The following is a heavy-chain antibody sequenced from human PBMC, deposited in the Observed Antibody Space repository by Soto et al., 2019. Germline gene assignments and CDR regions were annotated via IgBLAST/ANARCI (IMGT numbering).Heavy chain of an antibody. CDR1: GFDFSTYA. CDR2: IINSGATT. J-gene: IGHJ4*02. D-gene: IGHD4-17*01. CDR3: AKDWPGTSSVTSDF. V-gene: IGHV3-23*01. Sequence: EVHLLESGGTLVQPGGSLRLSCAASGFDFSTYAMTWVRQAPGKGLEWVSAIINSGATTYYADSVKGRFTISRDNSRNTLYLQMNSVRADDTAMYYCAKDWPGTSSVTSDFWGQGTLVTVSS.